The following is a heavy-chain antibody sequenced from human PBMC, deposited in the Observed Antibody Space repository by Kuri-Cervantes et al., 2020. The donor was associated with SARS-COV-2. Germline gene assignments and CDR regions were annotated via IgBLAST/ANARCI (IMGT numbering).Heavy chain of an antibody. J-gene: IGHJ2*01. Sequence: GESLRLSCAVSGFTFSGYAMSCVRQAPGKGLEWVSAFRDSGGSTYYADSMKGRFTISRDNSKNTLYLQMNTLRAADTAVYYCAEDNSENGRGYWYFDLWGRGTLVTVSS. V-gene: IGHV3-23*01. CDR3: AEDNSENGRGYWYFDL. CDR1: GFTFSGYA. D-gene: IGHD1-1*01. CDR2: FRDSGGST.